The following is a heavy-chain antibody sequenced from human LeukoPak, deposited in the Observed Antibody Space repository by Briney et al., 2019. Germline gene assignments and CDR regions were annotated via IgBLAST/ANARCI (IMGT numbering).Heavy chain of an antibody. V-gene: IGHV3-21*01. Sequence: PGGSLRLSCAASGFTFSSYSMNWVRQAPGKGLEWVSSISSSSSYIYYADSVKGRFTISRDNAKNSLYLQMNSLRAEDTAVYYCARDPSLVPAANGWFDPWGQGTLVTVSP. CDR1: GFTFSSYS. CDR3: ARDPSLVPAANGWFDP. CDR2: ISSSSSYI. J-gene: IGHJ5*02. D-gene: IGHD2-2*01.